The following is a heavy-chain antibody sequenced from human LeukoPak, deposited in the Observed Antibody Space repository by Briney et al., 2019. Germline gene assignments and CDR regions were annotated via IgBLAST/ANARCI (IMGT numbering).Heavy chain of an antibody. V-gene: IGHV1-18*01. CDR3: ATVSF. CDR2: ISGYNGDT. D-gene: IGHD1-1*01. J-gene: IGHJ4*01. CDR1: GYTFTSHG. Sequence: ASVKVSCKTSGYTFTSHGISWVRQAPGQGLEWMGWISGYNGDTKFAQKFQGRVTMTEDTSTDTAYMELSSLRSEDTAVYFCATVSFWGQGTLVTVSS.